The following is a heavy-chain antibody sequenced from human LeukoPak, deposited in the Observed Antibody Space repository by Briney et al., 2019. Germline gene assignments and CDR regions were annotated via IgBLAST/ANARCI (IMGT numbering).Heavy chain of an antibody. CDR1: RFTFSNYW. V-gene: IGHV3-7*01. D-gene: IGHD2-21*02. CDR3: AKWGPHCVGDYCPALDS. J-gene: IGHJ4*02. CDR2: INQDGSKK. Sequence: GGSLRLSCVASRFTFSNYWMSWVRQAPGKGLEWVANINQDGSKKPYADSMKGRFTISRDNAKESLYLQLNSLRADDTAVYYCAKWGPHCVGDYCPALDSWGQGTLVTVST.